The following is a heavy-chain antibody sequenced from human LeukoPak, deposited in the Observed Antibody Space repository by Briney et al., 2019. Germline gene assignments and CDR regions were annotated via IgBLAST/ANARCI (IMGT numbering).Heavy chain of an antibody. J-gene: IGHJ4*02. Sequence: SETLSLTCAVYGGSFSGYYWSWIRQPPVKGLEWIGEINHSGSTNYNPSLKSRVTISVDTSKNQFSLKLSSVTAADTAVYYCARVARSYCSSTSCPTRSLDYWGQGTLVTVSS. V-gene: IGHV4-34*01. CDR1: GGSFSGYY. CDR2: INHSGST. D-gene: IGHD2-2*01. CDR3: ARVARSYCSSTSCPTRSLDY.